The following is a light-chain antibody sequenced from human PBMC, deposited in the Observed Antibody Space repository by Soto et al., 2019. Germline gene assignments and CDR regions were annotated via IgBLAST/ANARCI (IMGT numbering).Light chain of an antibody. J-gene: IGKJ1*01. CDR1: QGISSA. CDR3: QQFNSYTWT. V-gene: IGKV1-13*02. CDR2: DAS. Sequence: AIQLTQSPSSLSASVGDRVTITCRASQGISSALAWYQQKSGKAPKVLIYDASNLESGVPSRFSGSGSGTDFTLIISSLQPEDFATYYCQQFNSYTWTFGQGTKVEIQ.